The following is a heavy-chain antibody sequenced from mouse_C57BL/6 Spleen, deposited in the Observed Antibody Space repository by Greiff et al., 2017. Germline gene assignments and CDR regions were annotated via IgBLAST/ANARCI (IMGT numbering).Heavy chain of an antibody. V-gene: IGHV1-39*01. D-gene: IGHD2-4*01. CDR2: INPNYGTT. Sequence: VHVKQSGPELVKPGASVKISCKASGYSFTDYNMNWVKQSNGKSLEWIGVINPNYGTTSYNQKFKGKATLTVDQSSSTAYMQLNSLTSEDSAVYYCARNYDPTRYFDVWGTGTTVTVSS. CDR1: GYSFTDYN. J-gene: IGHJ1*03. CDR3: ARNYDPTRYFDV.